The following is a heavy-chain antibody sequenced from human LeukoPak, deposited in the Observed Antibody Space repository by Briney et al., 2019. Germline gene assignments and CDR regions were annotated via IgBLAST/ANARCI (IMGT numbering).Heavy chain of an antibody. V-gene: IGHV1-2*02. CDR3: ARVITMIVVAMDY. D-gene: IGHD3-22*01. Sequence: ASVKVSCKASGYTFTGYYMHWVRQAPGQGLEWMGWINPNSGGTNYAQKFQGGVTMTRDTSISTAYMELSRLRSDDTAVYYCARVITMIVVAMDYWGQGTLVTVSS. CDR2: INPNSGGT. J-gene: IGHJ4*02. CDR1: GYTFTGYY.